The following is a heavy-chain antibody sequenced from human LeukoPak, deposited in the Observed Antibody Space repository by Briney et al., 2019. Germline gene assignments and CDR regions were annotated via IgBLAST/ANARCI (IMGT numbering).Heavy chain of an antibody. CDR3: ARAPCVLCDYYDSSGYYYGYFDY. CDR2: IIPIFGTA. CDR1: GGTFSSYA. V-gene: IGHV1-69*05. D-gene: IGHD3-22*01. Sequence: ASVKVSCKASGGTFSSYAISWVRQAPGQGLEWMGGIIPIFGTANYAQKFQGRVTITTDESTNTAYMELSSLRSEDTAVYYCARAPCVLCDYYDSSGYYYGYFDYWGQGTLVTVSS. J-gene: IGHJ4*02.